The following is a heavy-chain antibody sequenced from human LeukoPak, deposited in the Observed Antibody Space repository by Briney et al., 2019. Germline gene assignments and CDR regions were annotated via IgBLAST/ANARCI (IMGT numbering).Heavy chain of an antibody. D-gene: IGHD2-15*01. CDR3: TKETPQMDV. V-gene: IGHV3-48*03. CDR2: ISSTGNTV. CDR1: GGSISSSSYY. J-gene: IGHJ6*04. Sequence: LPSETLSLTCTVSGGSISSSSYYWGWVRQAPGQGLEWVAYISSTGNTVHYAGSVKGRFTISRDNAKNSLYLQMNRLRAEDTAVYYCTKETPQMDVWGKGTTVIVSS.